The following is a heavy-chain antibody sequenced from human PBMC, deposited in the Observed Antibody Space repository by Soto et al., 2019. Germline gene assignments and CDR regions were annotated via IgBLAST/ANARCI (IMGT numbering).Heavy chain of an antibody. J-gene: IGHJ4*02. CDR1: GFSLSTYG. V-gene: IGHV3-30*03. D-gene: IGHD3-10*01. CDR3: ARDSGWPILNFDN. CDR2: SSYDGRET. Sequence: GGSLRLSCEASGFSLSTYGIHWVRQAPGKGLEWVAASSYDGRETFYADSAKGRFTVSKEMSKNTAFLQMNALRHEDTAVYFCARDSGWPILNFDNWGQGTPVTVSS.